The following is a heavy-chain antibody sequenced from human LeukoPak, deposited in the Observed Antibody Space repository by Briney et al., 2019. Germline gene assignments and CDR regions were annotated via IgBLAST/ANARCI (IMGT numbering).Heavy chain of an antibody. Sequence: ASVKVSCKASGYTFTSYAMHWVRQAPGQRLEWMGWVSPNSGNTGYAQKFQGRVTMTRDTSISTVYMELSSLRSEDTAVYYCARGVGYCSGGNCYGVGSSDYWGQGTLVTVSS. D-gene: IGHD2-15*01. J-gene: IGHJ4*02. CDR3: ARGVGYCSGGNCYGVGSSDY. V-gene: IGHV1-8*02. CDR1: GYTFTSYA. CDR2: VSPNSGNT.